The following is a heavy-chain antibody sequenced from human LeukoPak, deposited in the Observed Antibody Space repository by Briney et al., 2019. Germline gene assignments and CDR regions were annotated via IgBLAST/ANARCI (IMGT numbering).Heavy chain of an antibody. Sequence: ASVKVSCKASGYTFTSYYMHWVRQAPGQGLEWMGWISAYNGNTNYAQKLQGRVTMTTDTSTSTAYMELRSLRSDDTAVYYCARDLYSSGWWWFDPWGQGTLVTVSS. V-gene: IGHV1-18*04. CDR2: ISAYNGNT. CDR3: ARDLYSSGWWWFDP. CDR1: GYTFTSYY. J-gene: IGHJ5*02. D-gene: IGHD6-19*01.